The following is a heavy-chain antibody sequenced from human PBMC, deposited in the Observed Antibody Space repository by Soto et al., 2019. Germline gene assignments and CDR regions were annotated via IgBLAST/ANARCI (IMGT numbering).Heavy chain of an antibody. J-gene: IGHJ6*02. Sequence: EVQLLESGGGLVQPGGSLRLSCAASRFTFSSYTMRWVRQAPGKGLEWVSVISGSGGSTYYADSVKGRFTISRDNSKNTLFLQMNSLRAEDTAVYYCAKDRGDVWSGAPLGYGMDVWGQGTTVTVSS. CDR1: RFTFSSYT. CDR3: AKDRGDVWSGAPLGYGMDV. CDR2: ISGSGGST. D-gene: IGHD3-3*01. V-gene: IGHV3-23*01.